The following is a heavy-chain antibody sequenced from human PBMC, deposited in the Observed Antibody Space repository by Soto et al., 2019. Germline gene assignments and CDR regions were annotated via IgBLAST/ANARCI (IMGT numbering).Heavy chain of an antibody. D-gene: IGHD3-10*01. V-gene: IGHV1-2*02. CDR1: GYTFSDFY. J-gene: IGHJ6*02. Sequence: QVQMVQSGPEMKKPGASVKVSCKASGYTFSDFYIHWVRQAPGQGLEWMGWISPSSGGANYAQKFQGRVTLTRDTSINTAYMELSRLRSDDTALYYCARDLRLSGNGMDVWGQGTTVIVSS. CDR3: ARDLRLSGNGMDV. CDR2: ISPSSGGA.